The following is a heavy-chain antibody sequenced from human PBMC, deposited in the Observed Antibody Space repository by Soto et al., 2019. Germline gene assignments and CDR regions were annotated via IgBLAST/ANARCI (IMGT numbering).Heavy chain of an antibody. J-gene: IGHJ5*02. Sequence: QVQLQESGPGLVKPSETLSLTCTVSGGSISSYYWSWIRQPPGKGLEWIGYIYYSGSTNYNPSLKSRVTISVDTSKNQFSLKLSSVTAADTAVYYCARVTWSSGWYGWFDPWGQGTLVTVSS. CDR2: IYYSGST. D-gene: IGHD6-19*01. CDR3: ARVTWSSGWYGWFDP. CDR1: GGSISSYY. V-gene: IGHV4-59*01.